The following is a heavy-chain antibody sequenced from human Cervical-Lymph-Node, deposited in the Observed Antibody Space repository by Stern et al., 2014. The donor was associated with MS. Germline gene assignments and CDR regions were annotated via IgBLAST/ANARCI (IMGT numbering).Heavy chain of an antibody. Sequence: QITLKESGPTLVRPTQTLTLTCAFSGFSLSTSGVGVGWIRQPPGKALEWPALIYWDDDKRYRPSLRSRLTITKDTSKNQVVLTMTNMDPVDTATYYCAHARRDGYNLAFDFWGQGTMVTVSS. CDR1: GFSLSTSGVG. CDR3: AHARRDGYNLAFDF. V-gene: IGHV2-5*02. CDR2: IYWDDDK. J-gene: IGHJ3*01. D-gene: IGHD5-24*01.